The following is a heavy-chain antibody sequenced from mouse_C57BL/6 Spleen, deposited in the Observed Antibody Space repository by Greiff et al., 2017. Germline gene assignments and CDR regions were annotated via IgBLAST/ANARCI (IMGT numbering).Heavy chain of an antibody. J-gene: IGHJ4*01. D-gene: IGHD1-1*01. CDR3: ARSDYYCSNAMDY. Sequence: QVQLQQPGAELVMPGASVKLSCKASGYTFTSYWMHWVKQRPGQGLEWIGEIDPSDSYTNYNQKFKGKSTLTVDKSSSTAYMQLSSLTSEDSAVYECARSDYYCSNAMDYWGQGTSVTVSS. CDR1: GYTFTSYW. CDR2: IDPSDSYT. V-gene: IGHV1-69*01.